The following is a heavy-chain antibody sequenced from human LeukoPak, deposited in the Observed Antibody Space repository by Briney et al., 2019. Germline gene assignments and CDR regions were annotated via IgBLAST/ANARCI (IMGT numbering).Heavy chain of an antibody. CDR2: ISTTSRTI. CDR1: GFTLSSYS. J-gene: IGHJ4*02. V-gene: IGHV3-48*01. D-gene: IGHD2-21*01. CDR3: ARAGHADSFDY. Sequence: GGSPRLSCAASGFTLSSYSMNWVRQAPGKGLEWVSYISTTSRTIHYAGSVKGRFTISRDNAKNSLYLQMNSLRAEDTAVYYCARAGHADSFDYWGQGALVTVSS.